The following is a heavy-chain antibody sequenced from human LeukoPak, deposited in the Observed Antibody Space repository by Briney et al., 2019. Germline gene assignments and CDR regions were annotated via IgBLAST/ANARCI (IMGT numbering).Heavy chain of an antibody. Sequence: GRFTISRDNAKNSLYLQMNSLRAEDTAVYYCAREYCSSTSCYTRGFDYWGQGTLVTVSS. CDR3: AREYCSSTSCYTRGFDY. J-gene: IGHJ4*02. V-gene: IGHV3-11*06. D-gene: IGHD2-2*02.